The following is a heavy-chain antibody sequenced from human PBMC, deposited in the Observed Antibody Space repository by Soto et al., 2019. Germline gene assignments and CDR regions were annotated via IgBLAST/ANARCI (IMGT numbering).Heavy chain of an antibody. Sequence: QITLKESGPPLVEPTQTLTLTCTFSGFSLTTSGVGVGWIRQPPGKALEWLAVIHWNDDNHFSPSLKSRLTITKDTSKNQVVLTMTNMDPVDTATYYCAYRRIMLGLDYWGQGTPVTVSS. CDR1: GFSLTTSGVG. CDR2: IHWNDDN. V-gene: IGHV2-5*01. J-gene: IGHJ4*02. D-gene: IGHD3-10*02. CDR3: AYRRIMLGLDY.